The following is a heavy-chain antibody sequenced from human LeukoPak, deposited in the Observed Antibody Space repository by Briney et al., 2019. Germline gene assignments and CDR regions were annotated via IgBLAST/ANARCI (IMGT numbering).Heavy chain of an antibody. V-gene: IGHV1-69*04. Sequence: SVKVSCKASGYTFTSYTISWVRQAPGQGLEWMGRIIPILGIANYAQKFQGRVTITADKSTSTAYMELSSLRSEDTAVYYCAREDYHASYYMDVWGKGTTVTVSS. J-gene: IGHJ6*03. D-gene: IGHD4-11*01. CDR3: AREDYHASYYMDV. CDR1: GYTFTSYT. CDR2: IIPILGIA.